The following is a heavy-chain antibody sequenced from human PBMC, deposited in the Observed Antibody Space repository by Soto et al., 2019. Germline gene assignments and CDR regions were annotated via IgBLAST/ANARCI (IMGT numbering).Heavy chain of an antibody. D-gene: IGHD2-8*01. Sequence: EVQLLESGGDWVQPGWSLRLSCAASGLTSNDYALTWVRQVPGKGLEQVSSLSIRGFTTHYEESVKGRFTISRDNKKNTRYLHMYRLRAEDTAVYYCMRVREVYCSNGICFDAFDIWGPGTLVTFSS. V-gene: IGHV3-23*01. CDR1: GLTSNDYA. CDR2: LSIRGFTT. CDR3: MRVREVYCSNGICFDAFDI. J-gene: IGHJ3*02.